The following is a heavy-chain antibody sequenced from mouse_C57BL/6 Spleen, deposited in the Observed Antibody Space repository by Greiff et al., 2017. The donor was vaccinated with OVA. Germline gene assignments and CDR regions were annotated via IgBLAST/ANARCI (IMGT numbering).Heavy chain of an antibody. Sequence: QVQLQQSGAELVKPGASVKLSCKASGYTFTSYWMQWVKQRPGQGLEWIGEIDPSDSYTNYNQKFKGKATLTVDTSSSTAYMQLSSLTSEDSAVYYCARGITTANYFDYWGQGTTLTVSS. D-gene: IGHD1-2*01. CDR2: IDPSDSYT. CDR1: GYTFTSYW. CDR3: ARGITTANYFDY. V-gene: IGHV1-50*01. J-gene: IGHJ2*01.